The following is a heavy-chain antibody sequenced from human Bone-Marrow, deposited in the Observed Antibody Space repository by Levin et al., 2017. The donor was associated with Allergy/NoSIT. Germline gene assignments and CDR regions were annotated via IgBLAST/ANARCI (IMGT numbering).Heavy chain of an antibody. CDR3: ARGSWQVYFYYHGMDV. CDR2: ISSDGNIK. V-gene: IGHV3-30*04. D-gene: IGHD2-21*01. CDR1: GFTFSSYS. Sequence: GGSLRLSCAASGFTFSSYSMHWVRQAPGKGLEWVAAISSDGNIKRYADSVKGRFTISRDNSKDTLFLQMNSLTPEDTAVYYCARGSWQVYFYYHGMDVWGQGTTVTVSS. J-gene: IGHJ6*02.